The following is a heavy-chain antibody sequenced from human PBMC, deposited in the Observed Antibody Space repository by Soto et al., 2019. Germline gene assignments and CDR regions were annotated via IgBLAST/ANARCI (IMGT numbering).Heavy chain of an antibody. V-gene: IGHV1-69*13. Sequence: GSGGKVSCKACGGSFSSYAISWVRQAPGQGLEWMAGIIPIFCTANYAQKFQGRVAITADESTSTAYMELSSLRSEDTAVYYCARSHDSSGYRDYWGQGTLVTVSS. CDR2: IIPIFCTA. CDR3: ARSHDSSGYRDY. D-gene: IGHD3-22*01. J-gene: IGHJ4*02. CDR1: GGSFSSYA.